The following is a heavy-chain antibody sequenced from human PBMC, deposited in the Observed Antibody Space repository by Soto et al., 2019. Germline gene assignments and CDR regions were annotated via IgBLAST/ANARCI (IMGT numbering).Heavy chain of an antibody. V-gene: IGHV4-31*03. D-gene: IGHD6-6*01. CDR3: ASLPRYSRSSGYYFDY. CDR1: GGSISSGGYY. CDR2: IYYSGST. J-gene: IGHJ4*02. Sequence: PSETLSLTCTVSGGSISSGGYYWSWIRQHPGKGLEWIGYIYYSGSTYYNPSLKSRVTISVDTSKNQFSLKLSSVTAADTAVYYCASLPRYSRSSGYYFDYWGQGTLVTVSS.